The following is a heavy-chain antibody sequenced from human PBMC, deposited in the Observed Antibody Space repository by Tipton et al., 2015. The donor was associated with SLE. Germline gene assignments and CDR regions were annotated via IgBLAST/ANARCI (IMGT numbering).Heavy chain of an antibody. Sequence: TLSLTCTVSLDSISSTNHYWGWIRQPPGKGLEWMGNIYYTGRTYYNPSLESRVTISVDTSKNQMSLSLTSVTAADTAVYYCARRRANVGATFDHWGQGTLVTVSS. CDR1: LDSISSTNHY. V-gene: IGHV4-39*07. CDR2: IYYTGRT. CDR3: ARRRANVGATFDH. J-gene: IGHJ4*02. D-gene: IGHD1-26*01.